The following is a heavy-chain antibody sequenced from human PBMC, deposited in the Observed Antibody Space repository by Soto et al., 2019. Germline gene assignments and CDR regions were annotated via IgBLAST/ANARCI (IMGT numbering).Heavy chain of an antibody. CDR1: GGSFSCYY. CDR3: ARDKITGLLDY. Sequence: QVQLQQWGAGLLKPSETLSLTCAVYGGSFSCYYWTWIRQPPGTGLEWIGEINHSGSTNYNPSLKSRVTISVDTSKNQFSMKLTSVPAADTAVYYCARDKITGLLDYWGQGTLVTVSS. CDR2: INHSGST. V-gene: IGHV4-34*01. J-gene: IGHJ4*02. D-gene: IGHD2-8*02.